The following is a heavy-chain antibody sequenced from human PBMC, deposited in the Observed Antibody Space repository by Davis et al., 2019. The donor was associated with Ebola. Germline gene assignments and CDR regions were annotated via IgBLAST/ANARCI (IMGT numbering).Heavy chain of an antibody. V-gene: IGHV3-11*04. CDR3: ARDPITMVRGVTYLYYYYGMDV. CDR1: GFTFSDHY. Sequence: GESLKISCAASGFTFSDHYMDWVRQAPGKGLEWVSYISSSGSTIYYADSVKGRFTISRDNAKNSLYLQMNSLRAEDTAVYYCARDPITMVRGVTYLYYYYGMDVWGQGTTVTVSS. J-gene: IGHJ6*02. CDR2: ISSSGSTI. D-gene: IGHD3-10*01.